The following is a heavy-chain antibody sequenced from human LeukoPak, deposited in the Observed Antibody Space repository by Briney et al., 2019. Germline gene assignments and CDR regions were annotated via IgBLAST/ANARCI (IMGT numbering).Heavy chain of an antibody. CDR2: ISSKGGST. D-gene: IGHD3-16*01. J-gene: IGHJ4*02. Sequence: QAGGSLRLSCSASGFTFSSYGMHWVRQAPGKGLEYVSGISSKGGSTYYADSVKGRFTISRDNSKNTLHLQMSSLRADDTAVYYCVKSRTWADFDYWGQGTLVTVSS. CDR1: GFTFSSYG. V-gene: IGHV3-64D*09. CDR3: VKSRTWADFDY.